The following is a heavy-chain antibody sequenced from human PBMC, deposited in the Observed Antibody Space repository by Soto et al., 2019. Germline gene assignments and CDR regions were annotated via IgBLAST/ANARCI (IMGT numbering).Heavy chain of an antibody. D-gene: IGHD3-10*01. J-gene: IGHJ3*02. CDR3: TRFEYPGSGAYDI. CDR1: GFSLSDYY. CDR2: SRNKAKSYTT. Sequence: EVQLVESGGGLVQPGGSLRLSCAVSGFSLSDYYMEWVRQAPGKGLEWVGRSRNKAKSYTTEYAASVKGRFTISRDDSKNSLYIQMNSLKTEDTAVYYCTRFEYPGSGAYDIWGQGTMVTVCS. V-gene: IGHV3-72*01.